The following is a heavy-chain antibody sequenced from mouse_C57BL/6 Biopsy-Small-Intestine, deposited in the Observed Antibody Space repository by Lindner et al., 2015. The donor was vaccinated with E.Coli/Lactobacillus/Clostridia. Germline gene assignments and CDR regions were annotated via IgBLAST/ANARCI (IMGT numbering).Heavy chain of an antibody. Sequence: VQLQESGAELMKPGASVKFSCKASGYTFNGYWIVWVKQRPGHGLEWIGEVLPGSGNTDYNENFKGKATFTADSSSNTAYMQLSGLATEDSAIYYCARRFGTTGYFDVWGTGTTVTVSS. CDR2: VLPGSGNT. J-gene: IGHJ1*03. CDR3: ARRFGTTGYFDV. D-gene: IGHD4-1*01. V-gene: IGHV1-9*01. CDR1: GYTFNGYW.